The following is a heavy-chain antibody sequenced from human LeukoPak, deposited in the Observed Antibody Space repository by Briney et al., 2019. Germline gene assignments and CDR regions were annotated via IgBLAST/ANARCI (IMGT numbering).Heavy chain of an antibody. Sequence: SETLSLTCTVSGYSISSGYYWGWIRQPPGKGLEWIGSIYHSGSTYYNPSLKSRVTISVDTSKNQFSLKLSSVTAADTAVYYCARDNSDFWSSPNWFDPWGQGTLVTVSS. D-gene: IGHD3-3*01. J-gene: IGHJ5*02. CDR1: GYSISSGYY. CDR2: IYHSGST. CDR3: ARDNSDFWSSPNWFDP. V-gene: IGHV4-38-2*02.